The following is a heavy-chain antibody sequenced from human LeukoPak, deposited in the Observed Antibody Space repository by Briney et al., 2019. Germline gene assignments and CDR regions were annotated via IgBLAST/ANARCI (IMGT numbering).Heavy chain of an antibody. Sequence: GEPLRLSCAASGFTFDDYAMNWVRQVPGRGLEWVCGINWNGRITEYADSVKDRFTISRQNTKNSLYLYMNILGGEDTALYFSASGAVQLWLRQTNNYMDVWGKGTTDTVSS. D-gene: IGHD5-18*01. V-gene: IGHV3-20*04. CDR3: ASGAVQLWLRQTNNYMDV. CDR1: GFTFDDYA. J-gene: IGHJ6*03. CDR2: INWNGRIT.